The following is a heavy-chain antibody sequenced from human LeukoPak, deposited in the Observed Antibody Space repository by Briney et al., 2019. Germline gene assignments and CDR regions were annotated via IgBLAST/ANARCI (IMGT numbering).Heavy chain of an antibody. D-gene: IGHD4-17*01. CDR3: AREAGLRTFDY. J-gene: IGHJ4*02. CDR2: ISYDGSNK. CDR1: GFTFSSYS. V-gene: IGHV3-30*03. Sequence: GGSLRLSCAASGFTFSSYSMNWVRQAPGKGLEWVAVISYDGSNKYYADSVKGRFTISRDNSKNTLYLQMNSLRAEDTAVYHCAREAGLRTFDYWGQGTLVTVSS.